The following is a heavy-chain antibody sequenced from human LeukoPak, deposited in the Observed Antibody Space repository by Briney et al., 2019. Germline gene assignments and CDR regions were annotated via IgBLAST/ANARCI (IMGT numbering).Heavy chain of an antibody. J-gene: IGHJ3*02. D-gene: IGHD3-3*01. CDR1: GFSFSSLG. V-gene: IGHV3-30*18. CDR2: SSSDGSNI. Sequence: PGGSLRLSCAASGFSFSSLGMHWVRQAPGKGLEWVSLSSSDGSNIYYANSVKGRFTISRDNSRNTLFLQMNSLRAEDTAVYYCAKLPYYDFWSGYSPDAFDIWGQGTMVTVSS. CDR3: AKLPYYDFWSGYSPDAFDI.